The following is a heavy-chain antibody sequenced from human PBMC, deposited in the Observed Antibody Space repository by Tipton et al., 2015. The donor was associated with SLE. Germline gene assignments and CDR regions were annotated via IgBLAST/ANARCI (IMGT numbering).Heavy chain of an antibody. CDR2: INHSGGT. J-gene: IGHJ4*02. D-gene: IGHD3-9*01. CDR1: GGSFSGYY. Sequence: TLSLTCAVYGGSFSGYYWSWIRQPPGKGLEWIGEINHSGGTNYNPSLKSRVTISVDTSKNQFSLKLSSVTAADTAVYYCASGTIESFDYWGQGTLVTVSS. V-gene: IGHV4-34*01. CDR3: ASGTIESFDY.